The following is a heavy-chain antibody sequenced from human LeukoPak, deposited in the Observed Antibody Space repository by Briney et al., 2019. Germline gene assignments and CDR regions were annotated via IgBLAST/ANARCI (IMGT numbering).Heavy chain of an antibody. CDR1: GFTFNSYV. D-gene: IGHD4-23*01. J-gene: IGHJ4*02. CDR3: ARAVGGNLAPDY. V-gene: IGHV3-64*01. Sequence: SGGSLRLSCAASGFTFNSYVMYWVRQAPGKGLEYVPAIDTNGGGTYYANSVKGRFTISRDNSKNTLYLQMGSLRADDMAVYYCARAVGGNLAPDYWGQGMLVTVSS. CDR2: IDTNGGGT.